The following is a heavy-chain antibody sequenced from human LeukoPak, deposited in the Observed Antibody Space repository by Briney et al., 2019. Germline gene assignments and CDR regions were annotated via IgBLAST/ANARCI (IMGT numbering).Heavy chain of an antibody. CDR2: IYYRGST. CDR1: GGSISSYY. CDR3: TRDSGRSGDFDY. Sequence: SETLSLTCTVSGGSISSYYWSWIRQPPGKGLEWIGYIYYRGSTNYNPSLKSRVTISVDTSKNQFSLKLSSVTAADTAVYYCTRDSGRSGDFDYWGQGTLVTVSS. J-gene: IGHJ4*02. V-gene: IGHV4-59*01. D-gene: IGHD2-15*01.